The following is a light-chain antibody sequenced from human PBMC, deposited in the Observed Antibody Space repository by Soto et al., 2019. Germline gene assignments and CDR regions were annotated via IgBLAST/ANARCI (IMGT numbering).Light chain of an antibody. CDR3: QQYGGSPI. CDR1: QSVSSSY. J-gene: IGKJ2*01. Sequence: EIVLTQSPGTLSLSPGERATLSCRASQSVSSSYLAWYQQKPGQAPRLLIYGASSRATGIPDRFSGSVSGTDFTLTISRLEPEDFAVYYCQQYGGSPIFGQGTKLEIK. V-gene: IGKV3-20*01. CDR2: GAS.